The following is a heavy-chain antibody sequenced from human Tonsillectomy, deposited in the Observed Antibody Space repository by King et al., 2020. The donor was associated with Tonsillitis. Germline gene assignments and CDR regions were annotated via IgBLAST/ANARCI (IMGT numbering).Heavy chain of an antibody. CDR3: ARDTYYDDSGYSDD. CDR2: INPNSGGT. D-gene: IGHD3-22*01. Sequence: QLVQSGAEVKKPGASVKVSCKASGYTVTDYYIHCVRQAPGQGLECMGWINPNSGGTNYAQKFQGRGTMTRDTSINPAYMELSRLRSDDTAVYYCARDTYYDDSGYSDDWGQGTLVTVSS. CDR1: GYTVTDYY. V-gene: IGHV1-2*02. J-gene: IGHJ4*02.